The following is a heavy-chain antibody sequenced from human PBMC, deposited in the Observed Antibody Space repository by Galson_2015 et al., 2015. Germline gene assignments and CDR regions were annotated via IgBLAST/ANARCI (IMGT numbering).Heavy chain of an antibody. D-gene: IGHD3-22*01. CDR1: GYTFTSSA. J-gene: IGHJ4*02. V-gene: IGHV1-3*04. Sequence: SVKVSCKASGYTFTSSAVHWLRQAPGQRPEWMGWIDTANGNTRYSHKFQGRVTITRDTSASTAYMELSSLISEDTALYYCAKDKKDESSDYFYFDYWCQGTLVTVSS. CDR2: IDTANGNT. CDR3: AKDKKDESSDYFYFDY.